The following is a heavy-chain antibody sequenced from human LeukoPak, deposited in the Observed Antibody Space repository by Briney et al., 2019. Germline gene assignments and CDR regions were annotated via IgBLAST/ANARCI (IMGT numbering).Heavy chain of an antibody. J-gene: IGHJ3*02. D-gene: IGHD3-22*01. Sequence: GASVKVSCKASGGTFSSYAISWVRQAPGQGLEWMGWISAYNGNTNYAQKLQGRVTMTTDTSTSTAYMELRSLRSDDTAVYYCASGLDYYDSSGYYSGDAFDIWGQGTMVTVSS. CDR3: ASGLDYYDSSGYYSGDAFDI. V-gene: IGHV1-18*01. CDR2: ISAYNGNT. CDR1: GGTFSSYA.